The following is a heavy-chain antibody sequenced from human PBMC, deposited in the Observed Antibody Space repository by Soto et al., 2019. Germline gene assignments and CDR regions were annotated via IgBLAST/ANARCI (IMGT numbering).Heavy chain of an antibody. J-gene: IGHJ4*02. D-gene: IGHD5-18*01. CDR2: ISYDGSNK. Sequence: GGSLRLSCAASGFTFSSYGMHWVRQAPGKGLEWVAVISYDGSNKYYADSVKGRFTISRGNSKNTLCLQMNSLRAEDTAVYYCAKDRIQLWNYFDYWGQGTLVTVSS. CDR1: GFTFSSYG. CDR3: AKDRIQLWNYFDY. V-gene: IGHV3-30*18.